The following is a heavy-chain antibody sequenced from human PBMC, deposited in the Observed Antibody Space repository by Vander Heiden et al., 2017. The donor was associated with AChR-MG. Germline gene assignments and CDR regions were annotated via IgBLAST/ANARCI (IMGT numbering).Heavy chain of an antibody. J-gene: IGHJ5*02. CDR1: GGSISSYY. CDR3: AREAVVAQGWFDP. V-gene: IGHV4-59*01. Sequence: QVQLQESGPGLVKPSETLSITCTVSGGSISSYYWSWIRQPPGKGLEWIGYIYYSGSTNYNPSLKSRVTISVDTSKNQFSLKLSSVTAADTAVYYCAREAVVAQGWFDPWGQGTLVTVSS. D-gene: IGHD2-2*01. CDR2: IYYSGST.